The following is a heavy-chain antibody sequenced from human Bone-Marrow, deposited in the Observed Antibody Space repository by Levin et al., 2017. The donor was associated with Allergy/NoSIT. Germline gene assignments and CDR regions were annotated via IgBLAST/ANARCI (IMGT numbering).Heavy chain of an antibody. CDR1: GFTFSSSA. V-gene: IGHV3-64D*06. J-gene: IGHJ4*02. D-gene: IGHD6-13*01. Sequence: HSGGSLRLSCSASGFTFSSSAMHWVRQAPGKGLEYVSAISDNGRNTYYADSVKGRFTISRDNSWNTLYLQMNFLRPEDMAMYYCVKPRPYRRSFAFDSWGQGTLVTVSS. CDR3: VKPRPYRRSFAFDS. CDR2: ISDNGRNT.